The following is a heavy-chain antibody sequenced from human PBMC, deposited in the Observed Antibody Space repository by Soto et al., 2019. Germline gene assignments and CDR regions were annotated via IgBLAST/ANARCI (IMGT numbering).Heavy chain of an antibody. V-gene: IGHV4-59*08. CDR3: AKNWNWGSLVH. CDR1: GDSISTDY. Sequence: SETLSLTCTVSGDSISTDYWSWIRQSPGKGLEWIGFIYYGVSTNYNPSLKSRVTISVDTPKNQFSLKLSSLTAADTAVYYCAKNWNWGSLVHWGQGTLVTVSS. J-gene: IGHJ4*02. D-gene: IGHD7-27*01. CDR2: IYYGVST.